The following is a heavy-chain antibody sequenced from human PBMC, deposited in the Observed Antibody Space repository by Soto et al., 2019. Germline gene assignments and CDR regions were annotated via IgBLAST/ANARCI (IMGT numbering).Heavy chain of an antibody. J-gene: IGHJ1*01. Sequence: DSLKVSCKSSGYTFTSYSMHWVRHAPGQRLEWMGWINAGNGNTKYSQKFQGRVTITRNTSASTAYMELSSLRSEDTAVYYCARAACSGGRFSTMDDWGQGNL. CDR2: INAGNGNT. D-gene: IGHD2-15*01. CDR1: GYTFTSYS. V-gene: IGHV1-3*01. CDR3: ARAACSGGRFSTMDD.